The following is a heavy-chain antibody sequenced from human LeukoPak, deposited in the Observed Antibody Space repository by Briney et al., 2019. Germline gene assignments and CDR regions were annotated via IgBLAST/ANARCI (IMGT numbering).Heavy chain of an antibody. J-gene: IGHJ4*02. V-gene: IGHV4-4*02. CDR1: GGSISSVDW. Sequence: SETLSLTCTVSGGSISSVDWFSWVRQPPRKGLEWIGEIYLGGIINYNPSLKSRVTISVDTSKNQFSLKLSSVTAADTAVYYCARGARGPWGQGTLVTVSS. CDR2: IYLGGII. CDR3: ARGARGP.